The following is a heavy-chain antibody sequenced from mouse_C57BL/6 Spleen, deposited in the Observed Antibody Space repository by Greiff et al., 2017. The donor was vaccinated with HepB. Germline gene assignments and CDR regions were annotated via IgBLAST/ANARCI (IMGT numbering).Heavy chain of an antibody. J-gene: IGHJ2*01. V-gene: IGHV5-9-1*02. Sequence: EVQGVESGEGLVKPGGSLKLSCAASGFTFSSYAMSWVRQTPEKRLEWVAYISSGGDYIYYADTVKGRFTISRDNARNTLYLQMSSLKSEDTAMYYCTRDGSSFYYFDYWGQGTTLTVSS. CDR3: TRDGSSFYYFDY. CDR1: GFTFSSYA. CDR2: ISSGGDYI. D-gene: IGHD1-1*01.